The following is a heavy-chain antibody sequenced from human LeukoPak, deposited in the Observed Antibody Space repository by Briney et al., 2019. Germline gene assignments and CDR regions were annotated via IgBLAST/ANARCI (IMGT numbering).Heavy chain of an antibody. Sequence: SETLSLTCTVSGGSISSYYWSWIRQPPGKGLEWIGYIYYSGSTNYNPSLKSRVTISVDTSKNQFSLKLSSVTAADTAVYYCARGATRWDFQHWGQGTLVTVSS. J-gene: IGHJ1*01. V-gene: IGHV4-59*01. CDR1: GGSISSYY. D-gene: IGHD4-23*01. CDR3: ARGATRWDFQH. CDR2: IYYSGST.